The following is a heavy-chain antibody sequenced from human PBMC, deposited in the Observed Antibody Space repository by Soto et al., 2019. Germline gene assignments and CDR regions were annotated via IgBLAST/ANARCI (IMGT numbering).Heavy chain of an antibody. J-gene: IGHJ4*02. Sequence: EVQLAESGGGMVQPGGSLRLSCVASGFTFSSYDMHWVRQAPGKGLEYVSSISSNGGTTYYGNSVKGRFTISRDNSKNTLYRQMGSLRAEDMAVYYCVRRVSGNYDYWGQGTLVNVS. CDR3: VRRVSGNYDY. V-gene: IGHV3-64*01. D-gene: IGHD1-7*01. CDR2: ISSNGGTT. CDR1: GFTFSSYD.